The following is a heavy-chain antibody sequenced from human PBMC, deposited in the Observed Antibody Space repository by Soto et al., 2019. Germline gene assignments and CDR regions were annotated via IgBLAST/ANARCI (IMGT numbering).Heavy chain of an antibody. CDR1: GGSFSGYY. V-gene: IGHV4-34*01. D-gene: IGHD3-10*01. CDR2: INDSGST. Sequence: SETLSLTCAVYGGSFSGYYWSWIRQPPGKWLEWIGEINDSGSTTYNPSLKSRVTILLDTSKNQFSLKLSSVTAADTAVYFCARGRRELWFGTYNWFDPWGQGXLVTVSS. J-gene: IGHJ5*02. CDR3: ARGRRELWFGTYNWFDP.